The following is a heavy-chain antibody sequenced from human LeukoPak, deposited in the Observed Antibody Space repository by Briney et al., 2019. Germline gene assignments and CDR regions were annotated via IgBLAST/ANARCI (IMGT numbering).Heavy chain of an antibody. CDR1: GFTFSDHY. CDR3: AREVREDGLGAFDI. CDR2: ISSSGSTI. V-gene: IGHV3-11*04. D-gene: IGHD3/OR15-3a*01. Sequence: GGSLRLSCAASGFTFSDHYMNWIRQAPGKGLEWVSYISSSGSTIYYADSVKGRFTISRDNAKNSLYLQVNSLRAEDAAVYYCAREVREDGLGAFDIWGQGTMVTVSS. J-gene: IGHJ3*02.